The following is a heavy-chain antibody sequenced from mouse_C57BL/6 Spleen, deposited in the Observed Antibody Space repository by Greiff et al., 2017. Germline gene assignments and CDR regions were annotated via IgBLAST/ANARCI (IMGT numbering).Heavy chain of an antibody. D-gene: IGHD2-4*01. J-gene: IGHJ4*01. V-gene: IGHV1-81*01. CDR1: GYTFTSYG. Sequence: QVQLQQSGAELARPGASVKLSCKASGYTFTSYGISWVKQRTGQGLEWIGEIYPRSGNTYYNEKFKGKATLTADKSSSTSYMELRRLTSEDSAVYCCASSDYDYDGSYYYAMDYWGQGTSGTVAS. CDR2: IYPRSGNT. CDR3: ASSDYDYDGSYYYAMDY.